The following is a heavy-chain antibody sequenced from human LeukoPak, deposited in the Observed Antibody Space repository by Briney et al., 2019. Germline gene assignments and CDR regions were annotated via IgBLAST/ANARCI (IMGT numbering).Heavy chain of an antibody. CDR3: AREGDWAGTAY. Sequence: SQTLSLTSAISGDSVSSKSACWTWIRQSPSSGLEWLGRTCYRSRWGSDYAPSLKSRISIKADTSKNQFSLQLNSVTPEDTAVYYCAREGDWAGTAYWGQGTLVAVSA. D-gene: IGHD3/OR15-3a*01. J-gene: IGHJ4*02. CDR2: TCYRSRWGS. CDR1: GDSVSSKSAC. V-gene: IGHV6-1*01.